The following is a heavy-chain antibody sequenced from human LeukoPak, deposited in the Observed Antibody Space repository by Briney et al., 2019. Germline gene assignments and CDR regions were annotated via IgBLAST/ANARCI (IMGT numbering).Heavy chain of an antibody. D-gene: IGHD2-21*01. J-gene: IGHJ4*02. V-gene: IGHV3-23*01. CDR2: ISGSGGST. Sequence: GGSLRLSCAASGFPFSSYAMSWVRQAPGKGLEWASAISGSGGSTYYADSVKGRFTISRDNSKNTLYLQMNSLRAEDTAVYYCAKDLPPVAIPPLFGPAYYFDYWGQGTLVTVSS. CDR1: GFPFSSYA. CDR3: AKDLPPVAIPPLFGPAYYFDY.